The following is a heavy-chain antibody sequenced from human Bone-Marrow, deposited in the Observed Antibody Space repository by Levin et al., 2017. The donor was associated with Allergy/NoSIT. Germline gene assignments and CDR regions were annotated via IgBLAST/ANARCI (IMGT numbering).Heavy chain of an antibody. CDR1: GFTFSLYG. CDR2: LTGSGDTT. V-gene: IGHV3-23*01. D-gene: IGHD1-14*01. J-gene: IGHJ4*02. Sequence: GESLKISCAASGFTFSLYGMTWVRQAPGKGLEWVSGLTGSGDTTNYADSVQGRFTMSRDNSKNTIYLKMNSLRPEDTAVYYCAKSKSETISYFDYWGQGTLVTVSS. CDR3: AKSKSETISYFDY.